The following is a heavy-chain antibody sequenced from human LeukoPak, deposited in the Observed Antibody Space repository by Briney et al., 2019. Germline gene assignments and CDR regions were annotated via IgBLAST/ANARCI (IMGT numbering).Heavy chain of an antibody. J-gene: IGHJ5*02. CDR3: AKDKGASYSSSPIDP. D-gene: IGHD6-6*01. CDR1: GFTVSRNY. CDR2: ISYDGSNK. V-gene: IGHV3-30*18. Sequence: GGSLRLSCAASGFTVSRNYMSWVRQAPGKGLEWVAVISYDGSNKKYADSVKGRFTISRDNSKNTLYLQMNSLRAEDTAVYYCAKDKGASYSSSPIDPWGQGTLVTVSS.